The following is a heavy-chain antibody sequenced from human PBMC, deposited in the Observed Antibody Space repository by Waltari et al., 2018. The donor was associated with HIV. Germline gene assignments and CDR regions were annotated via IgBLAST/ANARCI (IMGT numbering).Heavy chain of an antibody. D-gene: IGHD6-19*01. CDR2: ISYDGGNK. V-gene: IGHV3-30-3*01. J-gene: IGHJ4*02. Sequence: QVQLVESGGGVVQPGRSLRTACAAAGLTFNSYAMHWVRQAPGKGLEWVAVISYDGGNKYYADSVKGRFTISRDNSKNTLYLQMNSLRAEDTAVYYCARGGSGWTPVYWGQGTLVTVSS. CDR1: GLTFNSYA. CDR3: ARGGSGWTPVY.